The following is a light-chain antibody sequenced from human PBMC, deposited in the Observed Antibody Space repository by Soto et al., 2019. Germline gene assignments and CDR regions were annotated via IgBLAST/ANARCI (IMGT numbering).Light chain of an antibody. Sequence: QSVLIQPASVSGSPGQSITISCTGTHSDVGGFDYVSWFQQYPGRAPKLLIFDVRDRPSGVSNRFSGSKSGATASLTISGLQADDEADYYCVSYTSRTNLVVFGTGTKVTVL. CDR1: HSDVGGFDY. CDR3: VSYTSRTNLVV. V-gene: IGLV2-14*03. CDR2: DVR. J-gene: IGLJ1*01.